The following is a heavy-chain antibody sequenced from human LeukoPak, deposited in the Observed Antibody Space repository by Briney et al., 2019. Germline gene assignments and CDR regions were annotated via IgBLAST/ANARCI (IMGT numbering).Heavy chain of an antibody. Sequence: ASVKVSCKVSGYTLTELSMHWVRQAPGKGLEWMGGFDPEDGETIYAQEFQGRVTMTEDTSTDTAYMELSSLRSEDTAVYYCATVLHYTSCYRDWGQGTLVTVSS. CDR2: FDPEDGET. CDR3: ATVLHYTSCYRD. V-gene: IGHV1-24*01. D-gene: IGHD2-2*01. CDR1: GYTLTELS. J-gene: IGHJ4*02.